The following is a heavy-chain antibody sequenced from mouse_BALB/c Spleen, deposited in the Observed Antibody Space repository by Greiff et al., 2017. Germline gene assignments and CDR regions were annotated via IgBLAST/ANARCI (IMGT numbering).Heavy chain of an antibody. V-gene: IGHV1-7*01. J-gene: IGHJ1*01. Sequence: VQLQQSGAELAKPGASVKMSCKASGYTFTSYWMHWVKQRPGQGLEWIGYINPSTGYTEYNQKFKDKATLTADKSSSTAYMQLSSLTSEDSADYYCARGGGWYFDVWGAGTTVTVSS. CDR2: INPSTGYT. CDR1: GYTFTSYW. CDR3: ARGGGWYFDV.